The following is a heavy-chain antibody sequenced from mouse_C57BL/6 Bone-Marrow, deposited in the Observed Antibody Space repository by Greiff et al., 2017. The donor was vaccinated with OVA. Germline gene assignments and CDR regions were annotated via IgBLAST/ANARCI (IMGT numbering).Heavy chain of an antibody. D-gene: IGHD2-5*01. Sequence: QVQLQQSGAELVRPGASVTLSCKASGYTFTDYEMHWVKQTPVHGLEWIGAIDPETGGTAYNQKFKGKAILTADKSSSTAYMELRSLTSDDSAVYYCSYYSNYGFAYWGQGTLVTVSA. CDR2: IDPETGGT. CDR1: GYTFTDYE. CDR3: SYYSNYGFAY. V-gene: IGHV1-15*01. J-gene: IGHJ3*01.